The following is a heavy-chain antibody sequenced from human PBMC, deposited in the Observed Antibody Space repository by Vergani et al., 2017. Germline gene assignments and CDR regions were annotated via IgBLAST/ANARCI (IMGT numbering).Heavy chain of an antibody. CDR2: ISYDGNKK. Sequence: QVQLVESGGGAVQPGRSLRLSCSAAGFPFSDYGVHCVRQAPGKGLEWVSVISYDGNKKNYADSVKGRFTISRDNSKNTLYLEMNALRAEDTAVYYCARDFLTRVTTLDYYYMGVWGKGTTVTVSS. D-gene: IGHD1-1*01. V-gene: IGHV3-30*03. CDR3: ARDFLTRVTTLDYYYMGV. CDR1: GFPFSDYG. J-gene: IGHJ6*03.